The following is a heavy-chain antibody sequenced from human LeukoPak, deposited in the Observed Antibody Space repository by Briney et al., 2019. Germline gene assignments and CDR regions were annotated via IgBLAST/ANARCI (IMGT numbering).Heavy chain of an antibody. CDR2: IYPGDSDT. J-gene: IGHJ3*02. CDR1: GYSFTSYW. D-gene: IGHD1-26*01. CDR3: ARQPLSGSGVGAFDI. Sequence: GESLKISCKGSGYSFTSYWIGWARQMPGQGLDWMGIIYPGDSDTRYSPSFQGQVTISADKSISTAYLQWSSLKASDTAMYYCARQPLSGSGVGAFDIWGQGTMVTVSS. V-gene: IGHV5-51*01.